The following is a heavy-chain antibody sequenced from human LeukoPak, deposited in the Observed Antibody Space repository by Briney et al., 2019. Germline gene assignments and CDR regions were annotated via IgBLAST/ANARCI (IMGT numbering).Heavy chain of an antibody. V-gene: IGHV3-30*14. CDR2: ISYDGSNK. CDR1: GFTFSSYA. Sequence: GGSLRLSCAASGFTFSSYAMHWVRQAPGKGLEWVAVISYDGSNKYYADSVRGRFTISRDNSKNTLYLHMNSLRAEDTGMYYCARDNSGSIDYWGQGTLVTVSS. J-gene: IGHJ4*02. D-gene: IGHD1-1*01. CDR3: ARDNSGSIDY.